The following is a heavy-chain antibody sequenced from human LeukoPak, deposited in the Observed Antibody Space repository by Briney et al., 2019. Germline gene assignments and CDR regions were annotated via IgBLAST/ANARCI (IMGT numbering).Heavy chain of an antibody. CDR2: INPSGGST. CDR3: ARDSGDYKSDY. Sequence: ASVKVSCKASGYTFTSYYMHWVRQAPGQGLEWMGIINPSGGSTSYAQKLQGRVTMTTDTSTSTAYMELRSLRSDDTAVYYCARDSGDYKSDYWGQGNLATVSS. V-gene: IGHV1-46*01. D-gene: IGHD4-17*01. CDR1: GYTFTSYY. J-gene: IGHJ4*02.